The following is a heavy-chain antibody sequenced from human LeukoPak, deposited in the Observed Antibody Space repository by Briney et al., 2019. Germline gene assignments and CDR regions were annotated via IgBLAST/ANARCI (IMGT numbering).Heavy chain of an antibody. CDR2: IRSKAYGGTT. V-gene: IGHV3-49*03. CDR3: TSGVGATDFDY. D-gene: IGHD1-26*01. J-gene: IGHJ4*02. CDR1: GFTFGDYA. Sequence: GGFLRLSCTASGFTFGDYAMSWFRQAPGKGLEWVGFIRSKAYGGTTEYAASVKGRFTISRDDSKSIAYLQMNSLKTEDTAVYYCTSGVGATDFDYWGQGTLVTVSS.